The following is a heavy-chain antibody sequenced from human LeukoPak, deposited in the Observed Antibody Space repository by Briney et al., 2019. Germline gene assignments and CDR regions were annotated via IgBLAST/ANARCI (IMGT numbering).Heavy chain of an antibody. D-gene: IGHD5-24*01. CDR2: MNPNSGNT. Sequence: GASVKVSCKASGYTFTSYDINWVRQATGQGLEWMGWMNPNSGNTGYAQKFQGRVTITRNTSISTAYMELSSLRSEDTAVYYCARATVEMVNRRPGTNYYYYYGMDVWGQGTTVTVSS. CDR1: GYTFTSYD. V-gene: IGHV1-8*03. CDR3: ARATVEMVNRRPGTNYYYYYGMDV. J-gene: IGHJ6*02.